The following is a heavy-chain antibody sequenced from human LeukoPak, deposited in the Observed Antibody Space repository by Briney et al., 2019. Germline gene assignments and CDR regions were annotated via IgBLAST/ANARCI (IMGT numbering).Heavy chain of an antibody. D-gene: IGHD1-14*01. Sequence: TGGSLRLSCAASGFTFSSYAMSWVRQAPGKGLEWVSAISGSGGSTYYADSVKGRFTISRDNSKNTLYLQMNSLRGEDTAVYYCAKDFGRNLGGPGYWGRGTLVIVSS. CDR2: ISGSGGST. V-gene: IGHV3-23*01. CDR1: GFTFSSYA. J-gene: IGHJ4*02. CDR3: AKDFGRNLGGPGY.